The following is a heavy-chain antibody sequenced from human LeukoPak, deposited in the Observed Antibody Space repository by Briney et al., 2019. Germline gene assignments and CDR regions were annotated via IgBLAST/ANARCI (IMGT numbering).Heavy chain of an antibody. D-gene: IGHD1-26*01. Sequence: GGSLRLSCAASGFSFSSYAMSWARQAPGKGLEWVSSLSPSDANTFYSDAVKGRFTISRDNSKNTLYLQITSLRVEDTAVYYCVKTLGKPWYFDLWGRGTLLSVSS. CDR1: GFSFSSYA. CDR3: VKTLGKPWYFDL. V-gene: IGHV3-23*01. J-gene: IGHJ2*01. CDR2: LSPSDANT.